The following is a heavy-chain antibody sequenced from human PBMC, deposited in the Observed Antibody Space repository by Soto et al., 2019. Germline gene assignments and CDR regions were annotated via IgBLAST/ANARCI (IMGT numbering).Heavy chain of an antibody. Sequence: SQTLSLTCAISGDSVSSNSAAWNLIRQSPSRGLEWLGRTYYRSKWYNDYAVSVKSRITINPDTSKNQFSLQLNSVTPEDTAVYYCARGSGTIYRQAFDIWGQGTMVTV. CDR2: TYYRSKWYN. CDR1: GDSVSSNSAA. D-gene: IGHD3-10*01. V-gene: IGHV6-1*01. CDR3: ARGSGTIYRQAFDI. J-gene: IGHJ3*02.